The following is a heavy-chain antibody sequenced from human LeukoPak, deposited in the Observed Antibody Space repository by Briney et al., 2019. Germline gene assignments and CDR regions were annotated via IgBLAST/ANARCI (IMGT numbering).Heavy chain of an antibody. V-gene: IGHV4-4*07. D-gene: IGHD6-13*01. J-gene: IGHJ5*02. CDR3: AKDNRLGYSNSWTWFAP. Sequence: PSDTLSLTFIFSGDSISSYWSWIRQPAGKGLEWIRRIYTSGSTNYNPSLKSGVTISVDKSKNQFSLKLSSVSAADTAVYYCAKDNRLGYSNSWTWFAPWGQGTLVTVSP. CDR2: IYTSGST. CDR1: GDSISSY.